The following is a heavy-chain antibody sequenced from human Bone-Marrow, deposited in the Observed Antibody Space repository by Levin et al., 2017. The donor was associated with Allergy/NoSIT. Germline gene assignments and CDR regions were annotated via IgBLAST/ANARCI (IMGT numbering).Heavy chain of an antibody. J-gene: IGHJ3*02. V-gene: IGHV3-7*04. CDR2: IKQDGSEK. D-gene: IGHD3-10*01. CDR3: ARDWYYYGSGSYYIQGNDAFDI. CDR1: GFTFSSYW. Sequence: GESLKISCAASGFTFSSYWMSWVRQAPGKGLEWVANIKQDGSEKYYVDSVKGRFTISRDNAKNSLYLQMNSLRAEDTAVYYCARDWYYYGSGSYYIQGNDAFDIWGQGTMVTVSS.